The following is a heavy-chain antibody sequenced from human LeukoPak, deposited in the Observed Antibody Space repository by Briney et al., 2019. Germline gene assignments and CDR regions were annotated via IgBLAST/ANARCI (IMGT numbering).Heavy chain of an antibody. D-gene: IGHD3-22*01. CDR3: ARGPDSSGYYYFDY. J-gene: IGHJ4*02. Sequence: KPSQTLSLTCTVSGGSISSGDYYWSWIRQPPGKGLEWIVYIYHSGSTHFNPSLKSRVTISVDTSKNQFSLKPSSVTAADTAVYFCARGPDSSGYYYFDYWGQGTLVTVSS. CDR2: IYHSGST. V-gene: IGHV4-30-4*01. CDR1: GGSISSGDYY.